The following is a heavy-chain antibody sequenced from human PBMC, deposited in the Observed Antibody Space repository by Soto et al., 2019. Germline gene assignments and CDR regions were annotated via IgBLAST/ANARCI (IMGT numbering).Heavy chain of an antibody. CDR1: GFTFSGSA. CDR3: TRHLADY. Sequence: EVQLVESGGGLVQPGGSLKLSCAASGFTFSGSAMHWVRQASGKGLEWVGRIRSQANSYATAYAASVEGRFTISRDDSKNTAYLPMSSLKIEDTAVYYCTRHLADYWGQGTLVTVSS. J-gene: IGHJ4*02. D-gene: IGHD3-16*01. CDR2: IRSQANSYAT. V-gene: IGHV3-73*01.